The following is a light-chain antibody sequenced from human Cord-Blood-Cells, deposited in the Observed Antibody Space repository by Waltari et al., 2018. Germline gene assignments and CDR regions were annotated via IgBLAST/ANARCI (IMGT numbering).Light chain of an antibody. Sequence: EIVLTQSPGTLSLSPGERATLSCRASQSVSSSYFAWYQQKPGQAPRLLIYGASSRATGIPDRFSGSGSATDFTLTISRLEPEDVAVYYCQQYGSSPPLTFGGGTKVEIK. CDR3: QQYGSSPPLT. V-gene: IGKV3-20*01. CDR2: GAS. J-gene: IGKJ4*01. CDR1: QSVSSSY.